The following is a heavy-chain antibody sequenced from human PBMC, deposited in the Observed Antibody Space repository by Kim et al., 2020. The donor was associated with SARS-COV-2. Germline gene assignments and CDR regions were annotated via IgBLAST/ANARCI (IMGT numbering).Heavy chain of an antibody. V-gene: IGHV3-23*01. CDR2: ISGSGTDT. CDR1: GFTFSEYA. D-gene: IGHD3-22*01. Sequence: GGSLRLSCAGTGFTFSEYAMSWVRQAPGKGLEWVSYISGSGTDTFYADSVKGRFTISKDYSINTLFLQMNSLRAEDTAVYYCAKDRYYYDPKRPLDYWGQGTLVTASS. J-gene: IGHJ4*02. CDR3: AKDRYYYDPKRPLDY.